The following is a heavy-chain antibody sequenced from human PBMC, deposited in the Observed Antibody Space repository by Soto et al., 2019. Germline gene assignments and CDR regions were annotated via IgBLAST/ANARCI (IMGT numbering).Heavy chain of an antibody. V-gene: IGHV3-23*01. CDR2: ISGSGGST. D-gene: IGHD2-2*01. CDR1: GFTFSSYA. CDR3: AKGIVVPAAMPPYYDYYYGMDV. Sequence: GGSLRLSCAASGFTFSSYAMSWVRQAPGKGLEWVSAISGSGGSTYYADSVKGRFTISRDNSKNRLYLQMNSLRAEDTAVYYCAKGIVVPAAMPPYYDYYYGMDVWGQGTTVTVSS. J-gene: IGHJ6*02.